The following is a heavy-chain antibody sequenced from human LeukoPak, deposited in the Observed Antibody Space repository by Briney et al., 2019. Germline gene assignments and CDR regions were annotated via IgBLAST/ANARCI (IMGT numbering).Heavy chain of an antibody. V-gene: IGHV1-8*01. D-gene: IGHD5-12*01. CDR1: GYSFTDYD. CDR2: MNPNTGNT. J-gene: IGHJ5*02. CDR3: AGGWEPYDYWFYP. Sequence: ASVKVSCKASGYSFTDYDINWVRQATGQGLEWMGWMNPNTGNTDYAQKFQGRVTMTRDTSISTAYMELSGLRSDDTAIYYCAGGWEPYDYWFYPWGQGTLVTVSS.